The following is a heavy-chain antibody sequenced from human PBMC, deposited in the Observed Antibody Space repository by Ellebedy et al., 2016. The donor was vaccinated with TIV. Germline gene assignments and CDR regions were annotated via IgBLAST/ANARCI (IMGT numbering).Heavy chain of an antibody. V-gene: IGHV4-39*01. Sequence: SETLSLXXIVSGGSISSSCYSWGWLRQPPGKGWEWFGSIYYSGATYYNPTLKSRVTISTATSKNPFSLKLRSVTAADTAVSYWARTPEGQVLVNPGGWFDPWGQGTLVTVSS. CDR2: IYYSGAT. D-gene: IGHD4/OR15-4a*01. CDR3: ARTPEGQVLVNPGGWFDP. J-gene: IGHJ5*02. CDR1: GGSISSSCYS.